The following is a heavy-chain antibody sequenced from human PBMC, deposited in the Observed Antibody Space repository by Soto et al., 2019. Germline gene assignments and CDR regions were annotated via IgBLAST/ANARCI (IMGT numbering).Heavy chain of an antibody. D-gene: IGHD3-16*01. V-gene: IGHV3-9*01. CDR3: ANEQDKGGRTTFIY. Sequence: GGSLRLSCVVSGFTFDDNAMHWVRQAPEKGLEWVSGINWKSDIGYADSVKGRFTISRDNAENSLYLQMNSLRAEDTALYYCANEQDKGGRTTFIYWGQGTQVTVSS. CDR2: INWKSDI. J-gene: IGHJ4*02. CDR1: GFTFDDNA.